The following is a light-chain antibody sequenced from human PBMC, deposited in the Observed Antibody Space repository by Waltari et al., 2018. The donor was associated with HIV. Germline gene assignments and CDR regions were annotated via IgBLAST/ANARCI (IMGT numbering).Light chain of an antibody. Sequence: EIVLTQSPGTLSLSPGERATLSCRASQRVSSSYLAWYQQKLGQAPRLLIYGASSRATGIPDRFSGSGSGTDLTLTISRLEPEDFAVYYCHQYGSSPETFGGGTKVEIK. CDR1: QRVSSSY. V-gene: IGKV3-20*01. J-gene: IGKJ4*01. CDR3: HQYGSSPET. CDR2: GAS.